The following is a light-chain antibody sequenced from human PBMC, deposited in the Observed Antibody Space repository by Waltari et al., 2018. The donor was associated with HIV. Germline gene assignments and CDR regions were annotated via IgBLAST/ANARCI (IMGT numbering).Light chain of an antibody. CDR1: SSDSGDHDY. CDR3: CSYAGGSTL. J-gene: IGLJ2*01. Sequence: QSALTQPRSVSGSPGQSVTISCTRTSSDSGDHDYVSWFQQHPGKAPKLLVYDVTKRPSGVPNRFSGSKSGSTASLTISGLQAEDQGDYYCCSYAGGSTLFGGGTKLTVL. V-gene: IGLV2-11*01. CDR2: DVT.